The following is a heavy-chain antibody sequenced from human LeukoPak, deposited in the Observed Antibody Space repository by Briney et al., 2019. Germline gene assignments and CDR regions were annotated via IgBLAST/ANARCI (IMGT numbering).Heavy chain of an antibody. CDR1: VYTFTSYG. J-gene: IGHJ4*02. CDR2: INPNSGGT. V-gene: IGHV1-2*02. CDR3: ARGLRQIDY. Sequence: AAVNVSFKASVYTFTSYGIRGVRQAPGQGLEWMGWINPNSGGTNYAQKFQGRVTMTRDTSISTAYMELSRLRSDDTAVYYCARGLRQIDYWGQGTLVTVSS. D-gene: IGHD2-15*01.